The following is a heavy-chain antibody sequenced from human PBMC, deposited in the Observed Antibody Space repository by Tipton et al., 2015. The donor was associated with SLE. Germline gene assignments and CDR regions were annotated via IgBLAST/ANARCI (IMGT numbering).Heavy chain of an antibody. CDR2: LDPTDSYT. V-gene: IGHV5-10-1*01. CDR3: AGDLDGDRDVFDM. D-gene: IGHD7-27*01. J-gene: IGHJ3*02. CDR1: GYNFTPW. Sequence: VQLVQSGAEVKKPGESLRISCQGSGYNFTPWINWVRQMPGKSLEWMGRLDPTDSYTHYSPSFQGHITISADKSISTAYLHWSSLKASDTAMYYCAGDLDGDRDVFDMWGQGTKVTVSS.